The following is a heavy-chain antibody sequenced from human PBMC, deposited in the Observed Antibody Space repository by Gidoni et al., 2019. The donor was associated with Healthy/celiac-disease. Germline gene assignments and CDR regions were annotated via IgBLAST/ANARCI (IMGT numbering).Heavy chain of an antibody. V-gene: IGHV4-34*01. CDR3: ARRPAYSSSSAHFDY. D-gene: IGHD6-6*01. Sequence: QVQLQQWGAGLLKPSETLSLTCAVYGGSFSGYYWSWIRQPPGKGLEWIGEINHSGSTNYNPSLKSRVTISVDTSKNQFSLKLSSVTAADTAVYYCARRPAYSSSSAHFDYWGQGTLVTVSS. J-gene: IGHJ4*02. CDR1: GGSFSGYY. CDR2: INHSGST.